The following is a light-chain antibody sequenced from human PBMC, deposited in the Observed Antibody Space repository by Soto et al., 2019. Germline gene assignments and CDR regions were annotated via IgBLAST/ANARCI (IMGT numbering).Light chain of an antibody. CDR2: EVS. Sequence: QAASVSGSPGQSITISCTGTSSDVGGYNYVSWYQQHPGKVPKLMIYEVSNRPSGVSNRFSGSKSGNTASLTISGLQAEDEADYYCCSYTSTSSCVFGTGTKLTVL. V-gene: IGLV2-14*01. J-gene: IGLJ1*01. CDR1: SSDVGGYNY. CDR3: CSYTSTSSCV.